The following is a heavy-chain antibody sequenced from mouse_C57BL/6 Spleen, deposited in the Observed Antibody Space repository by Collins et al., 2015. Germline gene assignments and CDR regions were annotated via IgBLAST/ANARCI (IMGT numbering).Heavy chain of an antibody. J-gene: IGHJ1*01. CDR3: ARSGKSYWYFDV. CDR2: INPSNGGT. CDR1: GYTFTSYW. V-gene: IGHV1-53*01. Sequence: QVQLQQPGTELVKPGTSVKLSCKASGYTFTSYWMHWVKQRPGQGLEWIGNINPSNGGTNYNEKFKSKATLTVDKSSSTAYMQLSSLTSEDSAVYYCARSGKSYWYFDVWGAGTTVTVSS. D-gene: IGHD2-1*01.